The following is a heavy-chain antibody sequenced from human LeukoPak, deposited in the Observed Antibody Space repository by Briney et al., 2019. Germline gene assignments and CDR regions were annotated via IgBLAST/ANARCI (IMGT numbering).Heavy chain of an antibody. CDR3: ARDFAWGSGGAPIDDNWLDP. J-gene: IGHJ5*02. V-gene: IGHV1-18*01. D-gene: IGHD7-27*01. CDR2: ISAYNGNT. Sequence: AASVKVSCKTSGYTFTSYGITWVRQAPGQGLEWMGWISAYNGNTNYAPKFQDRATMTTDTSTSTAYMELRSLRFDDTAVYYCARDFAWGSGGAPIDDNWLDPWGQGTLVTVSS. CDR1: GYTFTSYG.